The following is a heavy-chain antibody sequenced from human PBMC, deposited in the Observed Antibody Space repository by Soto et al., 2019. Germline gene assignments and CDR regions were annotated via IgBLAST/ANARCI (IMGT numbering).Heavy chain of an antibody. CDR3: ARGYVFGYPSNY. D-gene: IGHD5-18*01. V-gene: IGHV4-34*01. Sequence: SEPLSLTWTVYYGSFSGYYWSWILKPPGKGLEWIGEINHSGSTNYNPSLKSRVTISVDASKNQFSLRLSSVTAADTAVYYCARGYVFGYPSNYWGQGTLVTVSS. CDR2: INHSGST. CDR1: YGSFSGYY. J-gene: IGHJ4*02.